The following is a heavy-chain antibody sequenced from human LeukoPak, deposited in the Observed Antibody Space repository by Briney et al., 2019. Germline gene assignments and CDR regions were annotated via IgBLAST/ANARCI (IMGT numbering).Heavy chain of an antibody. D-gene: IGHD3-22*01. CDR1: GFTFSSYE. V-gene: IGHV3-48*03. CDR3: VRDLTGWLSRNAFDI. Sequence: PGGSLRLSCAASGFTFSSYEMNWVRQAPGKGLEWVSYISSSGSTIYYADSVKGRFTISRDNAKNSLYLQMNSLRAEDTAVYYCVRDLTGWLSRNAFDIWGQGTMVTVSS. J-gene: IGHJ3*02. CDR2: ISSSGSTI.